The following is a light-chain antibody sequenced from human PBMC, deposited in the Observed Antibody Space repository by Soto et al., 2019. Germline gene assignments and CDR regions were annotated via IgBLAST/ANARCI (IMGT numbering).Light chain of an antibody. V-gene: IGLV2-14*01. CDR3: SSYTSSDSWV. J-gene: IGLJ3*02. CDR2: DVN. CDR1: SSDVGGYNS. Sequence: HSVLTQPASGSGSPGQSLTISCTGTSSDVGGYNSVSWYQQHPGKAPKLMIFDVNSRTPGVSGRFSGSKSANTASLTISGLQAEDEADYYCSSYTSSDSWVFGGGTKVTVL.